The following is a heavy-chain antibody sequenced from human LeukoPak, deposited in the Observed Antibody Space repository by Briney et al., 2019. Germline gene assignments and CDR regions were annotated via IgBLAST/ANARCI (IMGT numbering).Heavy chain of an antibody. CDR2: IRYDGSNK. D-gene: IGHD3-22*01. Sequence: GGSLRLSCAASGFTFSSYGMHWVRQAPGKGLEWVAFIRYDGSNKYYADSVKGRFTISRDNSKNTLYLQMNSLRAEDTAVYYCAKGGAYYYDSSGYYPFVYWGQGTLVTVSS. J-gene: IGHJ4*02. CDR1: GFTFSSYG. CDR3: AKGGAYYYDSSGYYPFVY. V-gene: IGHV3-30*02.